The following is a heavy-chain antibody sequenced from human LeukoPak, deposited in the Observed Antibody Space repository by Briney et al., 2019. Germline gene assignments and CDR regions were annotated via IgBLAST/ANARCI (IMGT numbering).Heavy chain of an antibody. Sequence: GGSLRLSCTASGFTFSRSAMHWVRQAPGKGLEWVAVIWYDGTSKDYADSVKGRFTLSRDNSKNTLYLQMNSLTVEDTAVYYCARSQSSSLIDYWGQGTLVTVSS. CDR2: IWYDGTSK. V-gene: IGHV3-33*08. CDR1: GFTFSRSA. CDR3: ARSQSSSLIDY. D-gene: IGHD6-13*01. J-gene: IGHJ4*02.